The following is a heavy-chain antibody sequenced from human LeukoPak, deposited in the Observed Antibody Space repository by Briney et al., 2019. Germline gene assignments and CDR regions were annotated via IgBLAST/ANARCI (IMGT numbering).Heavy chain of an antibody. J-gene: IGHJ3*02. Sequence: GASVKVSCKASGYTFTSYAMHWVRQAPGQRLEWMGWINAGNGNTKYSQKFQGRVTITRDTSASTAYMELSSLRSEDTAVYYCARNSGSKDYLAFDIWGQGTMVTVSS. V-gene: IGHV1-3*01. CDR2: INAGNGNT. CDR1: GYTFTSYA. D-gene: IGHD1-26*01. CDR3: ARNSGSKDYLAFDI.